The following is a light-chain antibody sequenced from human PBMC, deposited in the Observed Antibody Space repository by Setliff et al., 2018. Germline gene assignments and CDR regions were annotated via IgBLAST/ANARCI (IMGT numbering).Light chain of an antibody. CDR2: EVT. CDR3: SSYAGGSNFV. J-gene: IGLJ1*01. Sequence: QSALTQPASVSGSPGQSITISCTGTSSVVGGYNYVSWYQQHPGKAPKLMIYEVTKRPPGVPARFSGSNSGNTASLTVSGLQAEDEADYYCSSYAGGSNFVFGTGTKVTVL. V-gene: IGLV2-8*01. CDR1: SSVVGGYNY.